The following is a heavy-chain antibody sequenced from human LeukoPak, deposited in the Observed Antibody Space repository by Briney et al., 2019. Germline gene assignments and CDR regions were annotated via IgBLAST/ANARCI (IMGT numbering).Heavy chain of an antibody. CDR1: GYSFSDYH. D-gene: IGHD3-10*01. CDR3: ARDLVRYYASGNLYYYGMDV. J-gene: IGHJ6*02. V-gene: IGHV1-2*02. CDR2: INPNSGGT. Sequence: ASLKVSCKASGYSFSDYHVHWVRQAPGQGLEWMGWINPNSGGTNYAQKFQGRVTMTRDTSISTAYMELSRLRSDDTAVYYCARDLVRYYASGNLYYYGMDVWGQGTTVTVSS.